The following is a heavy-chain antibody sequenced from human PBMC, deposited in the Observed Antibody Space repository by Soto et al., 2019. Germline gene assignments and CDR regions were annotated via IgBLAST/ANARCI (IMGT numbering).Heavy chain of an antibody. D-gene: IGHD3-10*01. CDR1: GYTLAELS. V-gene: IGHV1-24*01. Sequence: ASVEVSCKFSGYTLAELSMYWVRQATGKGLEWMGGFDPEDGETIYAQKFQGRVTMTEDTSTDTAYMELSSLRSEDTAVYYCATASRYYYGWDYWGQGTLVTV. J-gene: IGHJ4*02. CDR3: ATASRYYYGWDY. CDR2: FDPEDGET.